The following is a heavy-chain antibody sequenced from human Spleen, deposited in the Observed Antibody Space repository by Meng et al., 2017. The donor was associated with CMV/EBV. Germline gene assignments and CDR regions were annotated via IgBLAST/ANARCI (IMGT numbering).Heavy chain of an antibody. V-gene: IGHV1-69*05. CDR1: GGTFSTYA. CDR2: IITLFGKA. D-gene: IGHD4-17*01. Sequence: KASGGTFSTYAISWGRQAPEQGLEWMGGIITLFGKANYAQKFQGRVTITTDESTSTAYMELSSLRSEDTAVYYCARSLMTTVTTLGYWGQGTLVTVSS. J-gene: IGHJ4*02. CDR3: ARSLMTTVTTLGY.